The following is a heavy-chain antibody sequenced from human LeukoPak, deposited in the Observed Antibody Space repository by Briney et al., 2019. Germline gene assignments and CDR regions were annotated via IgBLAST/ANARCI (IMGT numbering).Heavy chain of an antibody. J-gene: IGHJ4*02. D-gene: IGHD3-22*01. CDR3: ARDLGRYYDSSGYYYFDY. V-gene: IGHV1-69*06. Sequence: ASVKVSCKASGGTFSSYAISWVRQAPGQGLEWMGGIIPIFGTANYAQKFQGRVTITADKSTSTAYMELSSLRSEDTAVYYCARDLGRYYDSSGYYYFDYWGQGTLVTVSS. CDR2: IIPIFGTA. CDR1: GGTFSSYA.